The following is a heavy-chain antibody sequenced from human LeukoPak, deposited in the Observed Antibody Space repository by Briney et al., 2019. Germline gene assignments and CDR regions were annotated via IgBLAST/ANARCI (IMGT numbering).Heavy chain of an antibody. CDR2: INHSGST. D-gene: IGHD5-12*01. J-gene: IGHJ6*02. V-gene: IGHV4-34*01. Sequence: SETLSLTCAVYGGSFSGYYWSWLRPPPGKGLEWIGEINHSGSTNYNPSLKSRVTISVDTSKNQFSLKLSSVTAADTAVYYCARGQNIVATSYYYGMDVWGQGTTVTVSS. CDR3: ARGQNIVATSYYYGMDV. CDR1: GGSFSGYY.